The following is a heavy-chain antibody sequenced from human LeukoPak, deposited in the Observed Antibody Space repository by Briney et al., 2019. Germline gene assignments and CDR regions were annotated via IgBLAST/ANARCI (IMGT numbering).Heavy chain of an antibody. CDR1: GGSISSGGYS. CDR2: IYHSGST. CDR3: AGRVGYCSGGSCYVGWFDP. D-gene: IGHD2-15*01. J-gene: IGHJ5*02. V-gene: IGHV4-30-2*01. Sequence: SQTLSLTCAVSGGSISSGGYSWRWIRQPPGKGLEWIGYIYHSGSTYYSPSLKSRVTISVDRSKNQFSLKLSSVTAADTAVYYCAGRVGYCSGGSCYVGWFDPGGQGTLVTVSS.